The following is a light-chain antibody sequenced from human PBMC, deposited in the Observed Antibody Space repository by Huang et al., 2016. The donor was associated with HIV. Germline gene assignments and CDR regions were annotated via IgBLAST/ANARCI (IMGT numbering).Light chain of an antibody. J-gene: IGKJ1*01. CDR3: HQSYNNPWT. Sequence: QMTQSPPSVSASVGDRVTITCRASQSIRNDLNLYQQRPGEAPKLLIYAASSLQSGVPSRCSGGGSGTDFALTISSLQPEDFATYYCHQSYNNPWTFGQGTKVESK. CDR1: QSIRND. CDR2: AAS. V-gene: IGKV1-39*01.